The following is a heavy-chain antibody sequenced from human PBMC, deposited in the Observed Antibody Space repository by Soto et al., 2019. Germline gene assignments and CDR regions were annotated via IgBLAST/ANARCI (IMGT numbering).Heavy chain of an antibody. CDR1: GFTFSSYG. D-gene: IGHD3-3*01. CDR2: ISYDGSNK. Sequence: QVQLVESGGGVVHPGRSLRLSCAASGFTFSSYGMHWVRQAPGKGLEWVAVISYDGSNKYYADSVKGRFTISRDNSKNTLQLQMNSLRAEDTAVYYCAKETLLFLEWLPYFYYWGQGTLVTVSS. V-gene: IGHV3-30*18. J-gene: IGHJ4*02. CDR3: AKETLLFLEWLPYFYY.